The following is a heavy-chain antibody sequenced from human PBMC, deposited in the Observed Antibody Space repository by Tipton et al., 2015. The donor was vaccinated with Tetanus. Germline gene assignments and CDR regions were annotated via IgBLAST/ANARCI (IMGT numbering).Heavy chain of an antibody. CDR2: IYYSGDT. CDR1: GDSISRGGYF. Sequence: TLSLTCTVSGDSISRGGYFWEWIPPRPGKGPGGIGYIYYSGDTYYNPSLKSRVSMSVDTSRNQFSLNLTSVTAADTAVYYCSRDQGGGRVARLNWFGPWGQGTLVTVSS. CDR3: SRDQGGGRVARLNWFGP. V-gene: IGHV4-31*03. D-gene: IGHD3-16*01. J-gene: IGHJ5*02.